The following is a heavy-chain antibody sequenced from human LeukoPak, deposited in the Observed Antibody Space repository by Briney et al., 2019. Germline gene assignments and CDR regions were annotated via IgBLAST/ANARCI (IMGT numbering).Heavy chain of an antibody. CDR2: NSGST. D-gene: IGHD1-26*01. V-gene: IGHV4-59*08. CDR1: GDSIISYF. Sequence: SETLSLTCTVSGDSIISYFWSWIRQPPGKGLEWIGYNSGSTNYNPSPKSRVTILLDRSKNQFSLKLSSVTAADTAVYYCARGRGYGGNYLRSFDIWGQGTMVTVSS. CDR3: ARGRGYGGNYLRSFDI. J-gene: IGHJ3*02.